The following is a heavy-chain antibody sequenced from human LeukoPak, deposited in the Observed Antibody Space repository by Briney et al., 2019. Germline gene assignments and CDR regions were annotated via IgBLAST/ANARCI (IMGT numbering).Heavy chain of an antibody. Sequence: ASVKVSCKASGYTFTSYAMHWVRQAPGQRLEWMGWINAGNGNTKYSQKFQGRVTITRDTSASTAYMELSSLRSEDTAVYYCARADPVRNYYGMDVWGKGTTVTVSS. CDR1: GYTFTSYA. CDR3: ARADPVRNYYGMDV. J-gene: IGHJ6*04. D-gene: IGHD4-23*01. V-gene: IGHV1-3*01. CDR2: INAGNGNT.